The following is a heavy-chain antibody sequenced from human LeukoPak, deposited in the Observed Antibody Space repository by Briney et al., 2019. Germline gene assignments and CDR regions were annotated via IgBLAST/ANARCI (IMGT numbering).Heavy chain of an antibody. D-gene: IGHD3-10*01. CDR2: INSDGSYT. V-gene: IGHV3-74*01. J-gene: IGHJ4*02. CDR3: ATLGTMVRGVIMDY. CDR1: GFTFSSYW. Sequence: GGSLTLSCVASGFTFSSYWMHWVRHAPGKGLVWVSRINSDGSYTNYADSVEGRFTISSDNAKNPLYLQMNSLRAEDTAVYYCATLGTMVRGVIMDYWGQGTLVTVSS.